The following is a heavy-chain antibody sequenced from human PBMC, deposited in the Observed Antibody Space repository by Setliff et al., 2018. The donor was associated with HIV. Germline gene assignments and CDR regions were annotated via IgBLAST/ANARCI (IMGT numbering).Heavy chain of an antibody. CDR3: GGNGYYSIDY. D-gene: IGHD3-22*01. J-gene: IGHJ4*02. Sequence: SETLSLTCAVSGGSISSNWWSWVRQSPGKGLEWIGEIYHSGSTHYNPSLQSRVTISVDKSKSQFSLKLNSVTAADSAVYYCGGNGYYSIDYWGQGTLVTVSS. V-gene: IGHV4-4*02. CDR1: GGSISSNW. CDR2: IYHSGST.